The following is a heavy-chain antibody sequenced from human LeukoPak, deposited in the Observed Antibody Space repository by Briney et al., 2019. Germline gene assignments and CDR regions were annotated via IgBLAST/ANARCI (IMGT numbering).Heavy chain of an antibody. CDR3: ASSFSSGWYYDY. Sequence: SETLSLTCTVSGDFTSGLYWSWIRQPAGKGLEWIGRIYSSGSTNYNPSLKSRVTMSLDTSKNQFSLKLSSVTAADTAMYYCASSFSSGWYYDYWGQGTLVTVSS. D-gene: IGHD6-19*01. CDR2: IYSSGST. V-gene: IGHV4-4*07. J-gene: IGHJ4*02. CDR1: GDFTSGLY.